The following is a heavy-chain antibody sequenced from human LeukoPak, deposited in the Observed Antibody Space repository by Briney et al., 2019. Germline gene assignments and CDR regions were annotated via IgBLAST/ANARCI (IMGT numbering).Heavy chain of an antibody. CDR1: GFTVSSNY. CDR2: ISGSGGST. V-gene: IGHV3-23*01. D-gene: IGHD6-19*01. Sequence: GGSLRLSCAASGFTVSSNYMSWVRQAPGKGLEWVSAISGSGGSTYYADSVKGRFTISRDNSKDTLYLQMNSLRAEDTAVYYCAKATLPHTPVASYYYMDVWGKGTTVTVSS. J-gene: IGHJ6*03. CDR3: AKATLPHTPVASYYYMDV.